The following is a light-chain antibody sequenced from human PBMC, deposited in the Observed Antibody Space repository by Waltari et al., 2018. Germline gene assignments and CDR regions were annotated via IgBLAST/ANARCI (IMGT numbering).Light chain of an antibody. CDR3: QQSYTTLPT. Sequence: DIQMTQSPSSLSASVGDRVTITCRASQRISTYLNWYQHKAGKAPKVLIFAASSLHSGVPSMFSGSGSGTDFSLTISSLQPEDFATYYCQQSYTTLPTFGQGTKVEMK. CDR2: AAS. J-gene: IGKJ1*01. CDR1: QRISTY. V-gene: IGKV1-39*01.